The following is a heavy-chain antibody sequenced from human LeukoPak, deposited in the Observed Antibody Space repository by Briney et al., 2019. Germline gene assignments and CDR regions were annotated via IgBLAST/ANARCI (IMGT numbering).Heavy chain of an antibody. CDR3: ARPWLDILTGYYD. J-gene: IGHJ4*02. Sequence: GESLKISCKSSGYSFTSYWIGWVRQMPGKGLEWMGIIYPGGSDTRYSPSFQGQVTISADKSISTAYLQWSSLKASDTAMYYCARPWLDILTGYYDWGQGTLVTVSS. CDR1: GYSFTSYW. V-gene: IGHV5-51*01. CDR2: IYPGGSDT. D-gene: IGHD3-9*01.